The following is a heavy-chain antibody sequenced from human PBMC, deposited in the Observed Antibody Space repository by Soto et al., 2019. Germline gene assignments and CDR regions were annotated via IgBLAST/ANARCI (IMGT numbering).Heavy chain of an antibody. CDR3: ARAPSWYSFDY. D-gene: IGHD6-13*01. Sequence: ASVKVSCKASGYTFTSYAMHWVRQAPGQRLEWMGWINAGNANTKYSQKFQGRVTFTRDTSASTAYMELSGLRSEDTAVYYCARAPSWYSFDYWGQGTLVTVSS. CDR2: INAGNANT. CDR1: GYTFTSYA. V-gene: IGHV1-3*01. J-gene: IGHJ4*02.